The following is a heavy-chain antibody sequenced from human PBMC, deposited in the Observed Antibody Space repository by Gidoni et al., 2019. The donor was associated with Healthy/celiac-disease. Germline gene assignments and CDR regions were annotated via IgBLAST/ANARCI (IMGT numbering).Heavy chain of an antibody. V-gene: IGHV3-30-3*01. D-gene: IGHD3-10*01. J-gene: IGHJ3*02. CDR3: ARDLRDHYMVRGVIGKLSYAFDI. CDR1: GFTFSSYA. CDR2: ISYDGSNK. Sequence: QVQLVESGGGVVQPGRSLRLSCAASGFTFSSYAMHWVRQAPGKGLEWVAVISYDGSNKYYADSVKGRFTISRDNSKNTLYLQMNSLRAEDTAVYYCARDLRDHYMVRGVIGKLSYAFDIWGQGTMVTVSS.